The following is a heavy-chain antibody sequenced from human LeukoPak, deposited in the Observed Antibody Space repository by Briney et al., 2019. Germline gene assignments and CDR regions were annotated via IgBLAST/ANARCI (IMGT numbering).Heavy chain of an antibody. J-gene: IGHJ6*03. V-gene: IGHV3-30*02. CDR2: IRYDGSNK. CDR3: AKDQGGSGSYSLYYYYYMDV. CDR1: GFTYSHYG. D-gene: IGHD3-10*01. Sequence: PGRSLRLSCAASGFTYSHYGMHWVRQAPGKGLEWVAFIRYDGSNKYYADSVKGRFTISRDNSKNTLYLQMNSLRAEDTAVYYCAKDQGGSGSYSLYYYYYMDVWGKGTTVTVSS.